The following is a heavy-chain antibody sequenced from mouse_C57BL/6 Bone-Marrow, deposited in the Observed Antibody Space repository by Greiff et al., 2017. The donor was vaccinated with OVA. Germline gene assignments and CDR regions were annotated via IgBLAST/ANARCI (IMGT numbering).Heavy chain of an antibody. D-gene: IGHD4-1*01. CDR2: ISNGGGST. CDR3: ARLGRNYFDY. CDR1: GFTFSDYY. V-gene: IGHV5-12*01. Sequence: EVQVVESGGGLVQPGGSLKLSCAASGFTFSDYYMYWVRQTPEKRLEWVASISNGGGSTYYPDTVQGRFTISRDNAKNTLYLQMSRLKAEDTAMYYCARLGRNYFDYWGQGTTLTVSS. J-gene: IGHJ2*01.